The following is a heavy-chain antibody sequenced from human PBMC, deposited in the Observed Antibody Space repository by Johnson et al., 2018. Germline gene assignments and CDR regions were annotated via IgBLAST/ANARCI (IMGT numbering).Heavy chain of an antibody. J-gene: IGHJ3*02. CDR2: IHGGDGGA. D-gene: IGHD1-1*01. CDR1: GFAFGSFA. Sequence: EVQLLETGGDLVHPGGSLRLSCAASGFAFGSFARSWVRQAPGKGLEWVSSIHGGDGGALYADSVRGRFTRPINNSKNMLSLEMNSMRGDDTARYYCAKEFGRWNVIFDPLDIRGRGTMVTVSS. V-gene: IGHV3-23*01. CDR3: AKEFGRWNVIFDPLDI.